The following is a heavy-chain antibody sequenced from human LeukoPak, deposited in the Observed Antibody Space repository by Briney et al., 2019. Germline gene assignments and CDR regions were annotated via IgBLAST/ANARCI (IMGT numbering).Heavy chain of an antibody. CDR1: GYTFTSYG. Sequence: SVKVSCKASGYTFTSYGISWVRQAPGQGLEWMGWISAYNGNTNYAQKLQGRVTMTTDTSTSTAYMELRSLRSDDTAVYYCARDRERVVATMGYYWGQGTLVTVSS. CDR2: ISAYNGNT. D-gene: IGHD5-12*01. CDR3: ARDRERVVATMGYY. J-gene: IGHJ4*02. V-gene: IGHV1-18*01.